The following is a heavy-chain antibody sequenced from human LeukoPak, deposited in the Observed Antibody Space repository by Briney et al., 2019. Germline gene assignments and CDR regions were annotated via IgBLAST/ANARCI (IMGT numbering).Heavy chain of an antibody. CDR1: GGSISSYY. Sequence: PSETLSLTCTVSGGSISSYYWSWIRQPPGKGLEWIGYIYYSGSTNYNPSLKSRVTISVDTSKNQFSLKLSSVTAADTAAYYCARADYDSSGYPLNFDYWGQGTLVTVSS. D-gene: IGHD3-22*01. CDR2: IYYSGST. J-gene: IGHJ4*02. CDR3: ARADYDSSGYPLNFDY. V-gene: IGHV4-59*01.